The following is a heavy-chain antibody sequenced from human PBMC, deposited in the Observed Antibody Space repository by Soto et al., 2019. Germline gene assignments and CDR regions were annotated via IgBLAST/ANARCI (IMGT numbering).Heavy chain of an antibody. Sequence: GGSLRLSCAASGFPVSDAWMNWGRQAPGKGLEWVGRTKSKTDGGTADYAAPVKGRFTVSRGDSKNTLYLQMNSLKTEDTAVYYCTTDRLVPSARGYHWGQGTLVTVSS. CDR1: GFPVSDAW. CDR2: TKSKTDGGTA. CDR3: TTDRLVPSARGYH. V-gene: IGHV3-15*01. D-gene: IGHD1-26*01. J-gene: IGHJ5*02.